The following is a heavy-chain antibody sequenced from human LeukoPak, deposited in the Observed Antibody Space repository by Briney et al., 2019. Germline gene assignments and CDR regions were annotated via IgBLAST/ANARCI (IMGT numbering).Heavy chain of an antibody. V-gene: IGHV4-31*03. CDR3: ARELLPAAMGGWFDP. Sequence: SQTLSLTCTVSGGSISSSGYYWSWIRQHPGKGLEWIGNIYYSGSTSYNPSLKSRVSTSVDTSKNQFSLKLSSVTAADTAVYYCARELLPAAMGGWFDPWGQGTLVTVSS. CDR1: GGSISSSGYY. J-gene: IGHJ5*02. CDR2: IYYSGST. D-gene: IGHD2-2*01.